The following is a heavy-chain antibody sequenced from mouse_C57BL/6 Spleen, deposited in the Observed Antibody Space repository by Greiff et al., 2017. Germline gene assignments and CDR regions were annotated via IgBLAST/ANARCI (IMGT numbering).Heavy chain of an antibody. J-gene: IGHJ4*01. CDR1: GFSLPSYG. CDR2: IWSDGST. V-gene: IGHV2-6-1*01. Sequence: VKLQESGPGLVAPSQSLSITCTVSGFSLPSYGVHWVRQPPGKGLEWLVVIWSDGSTNYNSALKARLSISKDNSKSQIFLKMNSLPTDDTAMYYCARQRGGAMECWGQGTSVTVST. CDR3: ARQRGGAMEC.